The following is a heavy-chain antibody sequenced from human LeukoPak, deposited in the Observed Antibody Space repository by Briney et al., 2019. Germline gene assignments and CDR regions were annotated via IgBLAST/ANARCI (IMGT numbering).Heavy chain of an antibody. CDR1: GYTFTIYG. Sequence: ASVKVSCKASGYTFTIYGISWVRQAPGQGPEWMGWISAYSTYNGNTNYAQKFQGRVTMTTDTSTSTAYMELRSLRSDDTAVYYCTRDLGQWLLQGIFFDYWGQGTLVTVSS. CDR3: TRDLGQWLLQGIFFDY. D-gene: IGHD5-12*01. CDR2: ISAYSTYNGNT. V-gene: IGHV1-18*01. J-gene: IGHJ4*02.